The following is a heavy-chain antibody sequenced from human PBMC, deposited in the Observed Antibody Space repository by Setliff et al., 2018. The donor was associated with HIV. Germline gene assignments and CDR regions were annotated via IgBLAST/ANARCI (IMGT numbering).Heavy chain of an antibody. Sequence: ASVKVSCKVSGYSLTELSIHWVRQPPGQGLEWMGGFDPENGETIYPEKFQDRVTMTRDKSADTTYMEVSRLRSEDTATYYCATFYKLTGTTSFDFWGQGTLVTVS. CDR3: ATFYKLTGTTSFDF. J-gene: IGHJ4*02. CDR2: FDPENGET. D-gene: IGHD1-7*01. CDR1: GYSLTELS. V-gene: IGHV1-24*01.